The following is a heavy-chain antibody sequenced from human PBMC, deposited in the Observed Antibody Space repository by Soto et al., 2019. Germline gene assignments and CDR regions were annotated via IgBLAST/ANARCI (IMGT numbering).Heavy chain of an antibody. J-gene: IGHJ3*01. CDR2: ISYFGDT. CDR3: ATSPPGDNDAFDV. CDR1: GKSIRSAGYY. D-gene: IGHD4-17*01. V-gene: IGHV4-31*11. Sequence: QVQLQETGPGLVKPSQTLSLTCGVSGKSIRSAGYYWTWIRQRPGKGLEWIGHISYFGDTHYSPSLRSRVTISLDPSKNQVSLELTSVKAADTAVYYCATSPPGDNDAFDVWGQGTLVSVSS.